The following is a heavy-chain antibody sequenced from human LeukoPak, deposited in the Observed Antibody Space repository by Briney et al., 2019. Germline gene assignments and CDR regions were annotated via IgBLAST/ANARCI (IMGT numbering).Heavy chain of an antibody. V-gene: IGHV3-48*03. Sequence: GGSLRLSCAASGFTFSSYEMNWVRQAPGKGLEWVSYISSSGSTIYYAESAKGRFTISRDNAKNSLYLQMNSLRAEDTAVYYCAGGHSSGYYPIDYWGQGTLVTVSS. CDR1: GFTFSSYE. J-gene: IGHJ4*02. CDR3: AGGHSSGYYPIDY. CDR2: ISSSGSTI. D-gene: IGHD3-22*01.